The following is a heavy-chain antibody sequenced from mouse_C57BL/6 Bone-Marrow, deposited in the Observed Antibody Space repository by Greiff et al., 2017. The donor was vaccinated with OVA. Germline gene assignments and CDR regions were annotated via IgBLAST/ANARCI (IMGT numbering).Heavy chain of an antibody. CDR3: ARSGSYGSSFPFAY. CDR2: INPGSGGT. D-gene: IGHD1-1*01. J-gene: IGHJ3*01. V-gene: IGHV1-54*01. CDR1: GYAFTNYL. Sequence: VQLQQSGAELVRPGTSVKVSCKASGYAFTNYLIEWVKQRPGQGLEWIGVINPGSGGTNYNEKFKGKATLTADKSSSTAYMQLSSLTSEDSAVYCCARSGSYGSSFPFAYWGQGTLVTVSA.